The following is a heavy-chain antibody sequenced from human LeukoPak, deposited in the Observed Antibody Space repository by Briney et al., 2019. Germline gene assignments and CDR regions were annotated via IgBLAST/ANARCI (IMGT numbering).Heavy chain of an antibody. D-gene: IGHD1-26*01. J-gene: IGHJ2*01. CDR2: IIPIFGTA. V-gene: IGHV1-69*13. CDR1: GGTFSSYA. CDR3: ARQYSGSYYGWYFDL. Sequence: SVKLSCKASGGTFSSYAISWVRQAPGQGLEWMGGIIPIFGTANYAQKFQGRVTITADESTSTAYMELSSLRSEDTAVYYCARQYSGSYYGWYFDLWGRGTLVTVSS.